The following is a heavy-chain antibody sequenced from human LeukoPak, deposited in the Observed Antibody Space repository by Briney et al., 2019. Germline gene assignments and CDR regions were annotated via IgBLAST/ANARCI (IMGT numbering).Heavy chain of an antibody. J-gene: IGHJ3*02. D-gene: IGHD3-10*01. CDR3: AKKYYYGPGSYYYAFNI. V-gene: IGHV3-23*01. CDR2: ISGSGGST. Sequence: GGSLRLSCAASGFTFSSYAMSWVRQAPGKGLEWVSAISGSGGSTYYADSVKGRFTISRDNSKNTLYLQMNSLRAEDTAVYYCAKKYYYGPGSYYYAFNIWGQGKMVTVSS. CDR1: GFTFSSYA.